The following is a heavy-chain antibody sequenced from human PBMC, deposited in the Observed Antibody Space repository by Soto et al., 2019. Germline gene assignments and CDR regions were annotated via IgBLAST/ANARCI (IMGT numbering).Heavy chain of an antibody. Sequence: PVGSLRLSCAASGFTFSSYGMHWVRQAPGKGLEWVAVIWYDGSNKYYADSVKGRFTISRDNSKNTLYLQMNSLRAEDTAVYYCARDRMPGENIFGVVIYYYYGMDVWGQGTTVTVSS. CDR1: GFTFSSYG. CDR3: ARDRMPGENIFGVVIYYYYGMDV. CDR2: IWYDGSNK. J-gene: IGHJ6*02. D-gene: IGHD3-3*02. V-gene: IGHV3-33*01.